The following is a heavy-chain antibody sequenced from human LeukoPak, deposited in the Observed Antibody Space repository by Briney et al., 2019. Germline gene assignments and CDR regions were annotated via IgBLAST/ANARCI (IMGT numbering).Heavy chain of an antibody. CDR1: GGSFSGYY. J-gene: IGHJ4*02. CDR3: AGRFY. CDR2: INHSGSA. D-gene: IGHD3-16*01. V-gene: IGHV4-34*01. Sequence: PSETLSLTCAVYGGSFSGYYWSWIRQPPGKGLEWIGEINHSGSANYNPSLESRVTISVDTSKNQFSLKLSSVTAADTAVYYCAGRFYWGQGTLVTVSS.